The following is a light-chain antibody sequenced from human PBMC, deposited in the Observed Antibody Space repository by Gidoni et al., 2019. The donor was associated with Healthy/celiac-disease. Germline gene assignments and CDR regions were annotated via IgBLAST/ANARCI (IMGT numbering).Light chain of an antibody. CDR2: DAS. V-gene: IGKV3-11*01. Sequence: IVLTQSPATLSLSPGERATLSCRASQRGSSYLAWYQQKPGQAPRLLIYDASNRATGIPARFSGSGSGTDFTLTISSLEPEDFAVYYCQRRSNWPGTFGQGTKVEIK. CDR3: QRRSNWPGT. CDR1: QRGSSY. J-gene: IGKJ1*01.